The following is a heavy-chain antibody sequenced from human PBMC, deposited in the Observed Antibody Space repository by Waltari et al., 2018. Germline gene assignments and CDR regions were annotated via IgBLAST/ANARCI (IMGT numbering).Heavy chain of an antibody. CDR2: ISSSSSSI. D-gene: IGHD6-19*01. Sequence: EVQLVESGGGLVKPGGSLRLSCAASGFTLSSYSMNWVRQAPGKGMEWVSSISSSSSSIYYADSVKGRFTISTDNAQNSLYLQMNSLRAEDTAVYYCASGHSSGWYFNYWGQGTLVTVSS. V-gene: IGHV3-21*01. CDR1: GFTLSSYS. CDR3: ASGHSSGWYFNY. J-gene: IGHJ4*02.